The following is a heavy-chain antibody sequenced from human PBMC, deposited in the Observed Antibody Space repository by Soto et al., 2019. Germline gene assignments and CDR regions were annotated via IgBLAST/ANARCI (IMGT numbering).Heavy chain of an antibody. Sequence: PGGSLRLSCSASGFTFSSYAMHWVRQAPGKGLEYVSAISSNGGSTYYADSVEGRFTISRDNSKNTLYLQMSSLRAEDTAVYYCVKEGIAARRNFDYWGQGTLVTVSS. J-gene: IGHJ4*02. CDR2: ISSNGGST. D-gene: IGHD6-6*01. V-gene: IGHV3-64D*08. CDR1: GFTFSSYA. CDR3: VKEGIAARRNFDY.